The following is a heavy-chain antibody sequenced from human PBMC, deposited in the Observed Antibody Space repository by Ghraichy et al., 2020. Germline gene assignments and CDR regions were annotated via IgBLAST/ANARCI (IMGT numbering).Heavy chain of an antibody. J-gene: IGHJ5*02. CDR3: TKDAWELSDP. Sequence: GGSLRLSCAASGFIFSSRAMSWVRQTPGKGLEWVSAISTNGKTANYAESVKGRFTVSRDNSKNTLDLHMNSLRVEDSAVYYCTKDAWELSDPRGQGAVVTVAS. D-gene: IGHD1-26*01. CDR1: GFIFSSRA. V-gene: IGHV3-23*01. CDR2: ISTNGKTA.